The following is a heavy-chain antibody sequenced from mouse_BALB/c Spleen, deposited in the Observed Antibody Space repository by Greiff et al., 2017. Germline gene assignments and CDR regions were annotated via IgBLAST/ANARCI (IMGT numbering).Heavy chain of an antibody. CDR1: GFSLTSYG. CDR3: ARKGRIMITTGMDY. CDR2: IWSGGST. V-gene: IGHV2-2*02. Sequence: QVQLKESGPGLVQPSQSLSITCTVSGFSLTSYGVHWVRQSPGKGLEWLGVIWSGGSTDYNAAFISRLSISKDNSKSQVFFKMNSLQANDTAIYYCARKGRIMITTGMDYWGQGTSVTVSS. D-gene: IGHD2-4*01. J-gene: IGHJ4*01.